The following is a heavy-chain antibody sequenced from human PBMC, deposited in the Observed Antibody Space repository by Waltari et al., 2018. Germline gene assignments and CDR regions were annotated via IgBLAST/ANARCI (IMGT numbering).Heavy chain of an antibody. CDR2: INPNSGCT. CDR3: ATWRENAFDV. Sequence: QVHLVQSGDEVKEPGASVKVSCKASGYTFTGYFIHWVRQAPGQGLEWRGRINPNSGCTNYAQKCQGRVTLTRDKSINTAYMDLSRLTSDDTGMYYCATWRENAFDVWGQGTMVTVST. CDR1: GYTFTGYF. D-gene: IGHD1-1*01. V-gene: IGHV1-2*05. J-gene: IGHJ3*01.